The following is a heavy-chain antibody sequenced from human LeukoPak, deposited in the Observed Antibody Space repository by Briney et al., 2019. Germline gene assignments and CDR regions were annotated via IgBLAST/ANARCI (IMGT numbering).Heavy chain of an antibody. CDR3: AREYSYGPNFDY. CDR2: IIPIFGTA. CDR1: GGTFSSYA. Sequence: SVKVSCKASGGTFSSYAISWVRQAPGQGLEWMGGIIPIFGTANYAQKFQGRVTITADESTSTAYMELSSLRSEDTAVYYCAREYSYGPNFDYWGQGTLVTVSS. V-gene: IGHV1-69*13. D-gene: IGHD5-18*01. J-gene: IGHJ4*02.